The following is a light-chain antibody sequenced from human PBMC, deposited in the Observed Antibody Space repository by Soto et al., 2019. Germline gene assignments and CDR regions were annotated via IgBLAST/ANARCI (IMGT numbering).Light chain of an antibody. Sequence: IQLTQSPSSLSASVGDRVTITCRASQGINKFFAWYQQRPGKAPHLLVYGASTLQSGVPARFSGSGSGTDFTLTISSLQPEDFATYYCQQLTNFRFTFGQGTKLDIK. V-gene: IGKV1-9*01. J-gene: IGKJ2*01. CDR2: GAS. CDR1: QGINKF. CDR3: QQLTNFRFT.